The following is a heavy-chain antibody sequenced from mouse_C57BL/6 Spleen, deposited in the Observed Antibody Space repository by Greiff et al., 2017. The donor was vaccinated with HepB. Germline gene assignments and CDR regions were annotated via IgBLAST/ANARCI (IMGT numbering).Heavy chain of an antibody. D-gene: IGHD2-4*01. J-gene: IGHJ2*01. CDR3: ARQGYDYGYFGY. CDR2: INPNNGGT. V-gene: IGHV1-26*01. CDR1: GYTFTDYY. Sequence: VQLQQSGPELVKPGASVKISCKASGYTFTDYYMNWVKQSHGKSLEWIGDINPNNGGTSYNQKFKGKATLTVDKSSSTAYMELRSLTSEDSAVYYCARQGYDYGYFGYWGQGTTLTVSS.